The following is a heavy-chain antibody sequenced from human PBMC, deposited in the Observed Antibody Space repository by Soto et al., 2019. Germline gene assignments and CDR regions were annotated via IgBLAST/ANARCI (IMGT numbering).Heavy chain of an antibody. Sequence: VGSLRLSCASSVFTVSSNYMSWVRQAPGKGLEWVSVIYSGGSTYYADSVKGRFNISRDNSKNTLYLQMNSLRAEDTAVYYCARGWWEPPAHWGQGTLVSVSS. CDR2: IYSGGST. J-gene: IGHJ4*02. V-gene: IGHV3-53*01. CDR1: VFTVSSNY. D-gene: IGHD1-26*01. CDR3: ARGWWEPPAH.